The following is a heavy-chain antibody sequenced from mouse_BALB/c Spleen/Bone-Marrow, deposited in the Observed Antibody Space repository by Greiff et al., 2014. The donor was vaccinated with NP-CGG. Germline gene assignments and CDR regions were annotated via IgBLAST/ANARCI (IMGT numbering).Heavy chain of an antibody. CDR3: ARYYRYYYAMDY. Sequence: EVQLQESGAELVKPGASVKLSCTASGFNIKDTYMHWVKQRPEQGLEWIGRIDPANGNTKYDPKFQGKATITADTSSNTAYLQLSSLTSEDTAVYYCARYYRYYYAMDYWGQGASVTVSS. V-gene: IGHV14-3*02. CDR2: IDPANGNT. CDR1: GFNIKDTY. J-gene: IGHJ4*01. D-gene: IGHD1-1*01.